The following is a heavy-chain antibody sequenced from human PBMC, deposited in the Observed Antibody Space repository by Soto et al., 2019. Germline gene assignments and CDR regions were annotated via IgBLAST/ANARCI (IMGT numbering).Heavy chain of an antibody. CDR3: ARAVTTEGGAFDI. J-gene: IGHJ3*02. V-gene: IGHV4-59*01. D-gene: IGHD1-1*01. CDR1: GGSISSYY. Sequence: SETLSLTCTVSGGSISSYYWSWIRQPPGKGLEWIGYIYYSGSTNYNPSLKSRVTISVDTSKNQFSLKLSSVTAADTAVYYCARAVTTEGGAFDIWGQGTMVTVSS. CDR2: IYYSGST.